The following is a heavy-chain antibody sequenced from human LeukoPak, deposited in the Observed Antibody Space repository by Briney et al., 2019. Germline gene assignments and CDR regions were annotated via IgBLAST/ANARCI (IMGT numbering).Heavy chain of an antibody. CDR1: GGSNSSYY. Sequence: SSETLSLTCTVSGGSNSSYYWSWIRQPAGKGLEWIGRIYYSGSTNYNPSLKSRVTISVDTSKNQFSLKLSSVTAADTAVYYCAREERLRYCSSTSCFSSMDVWGKGTTVTVSS. D-gene: IGHD2-2*01. V-gene: IGHV4-4*07. CDR3: AREERLRYCSSTSCFSSMDV. J-gene: IGHJ6*03. CDR2: IYYSGST.